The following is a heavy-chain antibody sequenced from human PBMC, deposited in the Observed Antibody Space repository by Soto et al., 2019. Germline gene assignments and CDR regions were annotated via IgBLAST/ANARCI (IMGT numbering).Heavy chain of an antibody. CDR2: ISWNSGSI. CDR3: AKAQTHDYSNYGLYYFDY. D-gene: IGHD4-4*01. Sequence: GGSLSLSCAASGFTIDDYAIHWVRKAPAQGLEWVLGISWNSGSIGYADSVKGRFTISRDNAKNSLYLQMNRLRAEDTALYDCAKAQTHDYSNYGLYYFDYWGQGTLVTVSS. CDR1: GFTIDDYA. V-gene: IGHV3-9*01. J-gene: IGHJ4*02.